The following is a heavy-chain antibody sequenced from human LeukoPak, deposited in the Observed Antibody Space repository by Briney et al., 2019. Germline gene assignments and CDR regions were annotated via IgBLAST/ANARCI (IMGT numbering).Heavy chain of an antibody. D-gene: IGHD2-2*01. CDR2: IRSKANSYAT. Sequence: GGSLRLSCAASGFTFSTYWMSWVRQAPGKGLEWVGRIRSKANSYATAYAASVKGRFTISRDDSKNTAYLQMNSLKTEDTAVYYCTRHESGYCSSTSCLNWFDPWGQGTLVTVSS. CDR3: TRHESGYCSSTSCLNWFDP. CDR1: GFTFSTYW. V-gene: IGHV3-73*01. J-gene: IGHJ5*02.